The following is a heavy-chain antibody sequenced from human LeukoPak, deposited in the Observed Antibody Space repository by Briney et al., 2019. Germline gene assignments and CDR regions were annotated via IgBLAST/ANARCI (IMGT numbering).Heavy chain of an antibody. CDR1: GGSLSIYY. CDR3: ARGKHYYDSSGYSPYDY. D-gene: IGHD3-22*01. CDR2: TYYSGST. Sequence: SETLSLTCTVSGGSLSIYYWSWIPQPPGNGLEGLGYTYYSGSTNYNPSLKSRVTISMDNSNYQFYLKLSSVTAADTAVYYRARGKHYYDSSGYSPYDYWGQGTLVTVSS. J-gene: IGHJ4*02. V-gene: IGHV4-59*01.